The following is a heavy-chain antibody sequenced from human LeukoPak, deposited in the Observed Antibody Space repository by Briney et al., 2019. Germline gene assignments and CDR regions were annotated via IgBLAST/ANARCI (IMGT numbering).Heavy chain of an antibody. CDR2: IYTSGST. D-gene: IGHD1-26*01. CDR3: ARNGGSYSLFWFDP. V-gene: IGHV4-61*02. Sequence: SQTLSLTCSVSGGSISSGTYYWSWIRQPAGKGLEWIGRIYTSGSTNYNPSLKSRVTISVDTSKNQFSLKLSSVTAADTAVYYCARNGGSYSLFWFDPWGQGTLVTVSS. CDR1: GGSISSGTYY. J-gene: IGHJ5*02.